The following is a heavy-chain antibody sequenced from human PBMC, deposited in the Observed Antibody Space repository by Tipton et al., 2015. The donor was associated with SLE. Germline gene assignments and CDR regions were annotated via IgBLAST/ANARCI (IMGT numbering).Heavy chain of an antibody. J-gene: IGHJ4*02. Sequence: VQLVQSGAEVKKPGESLRISCKGSGYTFTNSWIGWVRLMPGKGLEWMGIVYPDDSDVRLSPPFQGQVIISADKSINTAYVQWNSLKTSDSAMYHCARDQASLGLDFWGQGTLVTVSS. CDR2: VYPDDSDV. CDR1: GYTFTNSW. CDR3: ARDQASLGLDF. V-gene: IGHV5-51*01.